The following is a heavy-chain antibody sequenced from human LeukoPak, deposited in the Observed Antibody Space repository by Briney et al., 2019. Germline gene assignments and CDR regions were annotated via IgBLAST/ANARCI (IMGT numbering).Heavy chain of an antibody. CDR1: GFTFSNYA. CDR2: LTGSGTTT. D-gene: IGHD5-12*01. CDR3: AKTQGYSGYDSEFVK. V-gene: IGHV3-23*01. Sequence: GGSLRLSCAASGFTFSNYAMSWVRHAPGMGLEWVSVLTGSGTTTFYADSVKGRFNISRDNSKNTLYLQMNSLRAEDTAVYFCAKTQGYSGYDSEFVKWGQGTLVSVSP. J-gene: IGHJ4*02.